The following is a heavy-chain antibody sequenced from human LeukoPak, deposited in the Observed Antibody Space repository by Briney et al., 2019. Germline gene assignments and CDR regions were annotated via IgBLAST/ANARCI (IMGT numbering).Heavy chain of an antibody. V-gene: IGHV3-23*01. CDR1: GFTFSSYA. CDR3: AKDSRIAAAGVFDY. CDR2: ISGSGGST. D-gene: IGHD6-13*01. Sequence: QSGGSLRLSCATSGFTFSSYAMSWVRQAPGKGLEWVSAISGSGGSTYYADSAKGRFTISRDNSKNTLYLQMNSLRAEDTAVYYCAKDSRIAAAGVFDYWGQGTLVTVSS. J-gene: IGHJ4*02.